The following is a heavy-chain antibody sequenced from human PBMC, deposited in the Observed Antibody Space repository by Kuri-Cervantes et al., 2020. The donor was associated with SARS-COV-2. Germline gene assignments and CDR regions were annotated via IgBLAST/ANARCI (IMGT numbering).Heavy chain of an antibody. CDR1: GYSFTSYW. D-gene: IGHD5-18*01. J-gene: IGHJ4*02. V-gene: IGHV5-51*01. Sequence: KVSCKGSGYSFTSYWIGWVRQMPGKGLEWMGIIYPGDSDTRYSPSFQGQVTISADKSISTAYLQWSSLKASDTAMYYCARQRVDTAMEFDYWGQGTLVTDSS. CDR2: IYPGDSDT. CDR3: ARQRVDTAMEFDY.